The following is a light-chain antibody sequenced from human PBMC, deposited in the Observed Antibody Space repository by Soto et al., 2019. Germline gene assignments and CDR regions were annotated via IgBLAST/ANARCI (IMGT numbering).Light chain of an antibody. CDR3: LQDYSYPWT. Sequence: AIQMTQSPSSLSASVGDRVTITCRASQDIKNDLGWYQQQPGKAPKLLIYAASTLQSGVPPRFTGTGSGTDFALTISSLQPEDSATYYCLQDYSYPWTFGQGTKVEIK. CDR2: AAS. CDR1: QDIKND. J-gene: IGKJ2*01. V-gene: IGKV1-6*01.